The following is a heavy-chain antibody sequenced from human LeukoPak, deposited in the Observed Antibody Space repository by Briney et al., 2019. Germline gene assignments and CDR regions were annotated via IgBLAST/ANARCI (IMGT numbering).Heavy chain of an antibody. CDR2: IYYSGST. CDR3: AREASFGVGD. V-gene: IGHV4-59*12. J-gene: IGHJ4*02. Sequence: TSSETLSLTCTVSGGSISSYYWSWIRQPPGKGLEWIGYIYYSGSTNYNPSLKSRVTISVDTSKNQFSLKLSSVTAADTAVYYCAREASFGVGDWGQGTLVTVSS. CDR1: GGSISSYY. D-gene: IGHD3-3*01.